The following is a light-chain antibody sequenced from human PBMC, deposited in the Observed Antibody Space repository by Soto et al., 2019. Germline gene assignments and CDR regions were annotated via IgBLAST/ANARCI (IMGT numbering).Light chain of an antibody. V-gene: IGLV1-51*01. CDR1: SSNIGNNY. J-gene: IGLJ2*01. CDR2: DNN. CDR3: GTWDSSLSAVV. Sequence: QSALTQPPSVSAAPGQKVTISCSGSSSNIGNNYVSWYQQLPGTAPKFLMYDNNKGPSGIPDRFSGSKSGTSATLGITGLQTGDEADYYCGTWDSSLSAVVFGGGTKVTVL.